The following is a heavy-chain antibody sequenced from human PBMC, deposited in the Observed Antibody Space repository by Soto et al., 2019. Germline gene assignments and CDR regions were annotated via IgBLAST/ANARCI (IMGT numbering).Heavy chain of an antibody. D-gene: IGHD2-2*01. CDR3: AREEVVVPAAMSY. J-gene: IGHJ4*02. CDR2: IIPIFGTA. V-gene: IGHV1-69*13. Sequence: ASVKVSCKASGGTFSSYAISWVRQAPGQGLEWMGGIIPIFGTANYAQKFQGRVTITADESTSTAYMELSSLRSEDTAVYYCAREEVVVPAAMSYWGQGTLVTVSS. CDR1: GGTFSSYA.